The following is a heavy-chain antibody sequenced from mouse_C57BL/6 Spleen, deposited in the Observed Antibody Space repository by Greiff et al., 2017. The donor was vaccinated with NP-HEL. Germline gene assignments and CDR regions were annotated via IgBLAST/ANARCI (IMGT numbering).Heavy chain of an antibody. V-gene: IGHV1-55*01. Sequence: QVQLQQPGAELVKPGASVKMSCKASGYTFTSYWITWVKQRPGQGLEWIGDIYPGSGSTNYNEKFKSKATLTVDTSSSTAYMQLSSLTSEDSAVYYCARSEVGWVRFDYWGQGTTLTVSS. CDR3: ARSEVGWVRFDY. CDR1: GYTFTSYW. D-gene: IGHD3-3*01. CDR2: IYPGSGST. J-gene: IGHJ2*01.